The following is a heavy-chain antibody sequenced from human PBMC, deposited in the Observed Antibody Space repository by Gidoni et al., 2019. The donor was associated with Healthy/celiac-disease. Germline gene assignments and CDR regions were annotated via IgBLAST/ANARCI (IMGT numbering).Heavy chain of an antibody. CDR1: GGSISSGGYS. CDR2: IYHSGST. CDR3: ARGRAAAGVLYFDY. J-gene: IGHJ4*02. D-gene: IGHD6-13*01. V-gene: IGHV4-30-2*01. Sequence: QLQLQESGSGLVKPSQTLSLTCAVSGGSISSGGYSWRWIRQPPGKGLEWIGYIYHSGSTYYNPSLKSRVTISVDRSKNQFSLKLSSVTAADTAVYYCARGRAAAGVLYFDYWGQGTLVTVSS.